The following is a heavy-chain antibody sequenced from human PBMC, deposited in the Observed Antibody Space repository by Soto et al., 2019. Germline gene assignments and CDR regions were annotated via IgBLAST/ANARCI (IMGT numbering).Heavy chain of an antibody. CDR1: GDSVSSNSAG. CDR2: TYYRSKWYY. J-gene: IGHJ4*01. CDR3: ARGEQYSGRIFDY. V-gene: IGHV6-1*01. D-gene: IGHD1-26*01. Sequence: TLSLTCAITGDSVSSNSAGWSWVRQSPSRGLEWLGRTYYRSKWYYEYAVSVRGRITINPDTSKNQYSLQLNSVTPEDTAVYFCARGEQYSGRIFDYWGQGTLVTVSS.